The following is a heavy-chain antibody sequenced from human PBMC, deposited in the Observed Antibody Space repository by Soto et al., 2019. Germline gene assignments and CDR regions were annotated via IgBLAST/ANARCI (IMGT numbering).Heavy chain of an antibody. D-gene: IGHD2-15*01. CDR3: ARINGGSPDF. V-gene: IGHV4-4*07. J-gene: IGHJ4*02. CDR1: GGSMNAHF. Sequence: SETLSLTCTVSGGSMNAHFWSWIRQSAGKGLEWIGHIYISGTTMYNPALKSRVTMSVDPPKNQLSLKLTSVIAADTAVYYCARINGGSPDFWGQGTLVTVSS. CDR2: IYISGTT.